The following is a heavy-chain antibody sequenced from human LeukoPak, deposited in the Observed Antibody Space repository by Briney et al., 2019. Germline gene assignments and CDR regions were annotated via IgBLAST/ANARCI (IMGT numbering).Heavy chain of an antibody. D-gene: IGHD6-6*01. CDR2: IYTSGST. CDR3: ARGPTYSSSSGIDY. J-gene: IGHJ4*02. V-gene: IGHV4-4*07. Sequence: SETLSLTCTVSGGSISSYYWSWIRQPGGKGLEWIGRIYTSGSTNYNPSLKSRVTMSVATSKNQFSLKLSSVTAADTAVYYCARGPTYSSSSGIDYWGQGTLVTVSS. CDR1: GGSISSYY.